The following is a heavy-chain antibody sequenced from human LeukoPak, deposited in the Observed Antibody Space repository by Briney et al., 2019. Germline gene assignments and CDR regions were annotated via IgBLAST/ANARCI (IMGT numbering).Heavy chain of an antibody. D-gene: IGHD3/OR15-3a*01. J-gene: IGHJ5*02. V-gene: IGHV3-53*01. Sequence: GGSLRLSCAASGLTISDNYMSWVRQAPGKGLECVSVIYSGGSTYYADSVKGRFTISTDNSKNTLYLQMNTLRAEDTAVYYCARGRRTFNDFWSPYTDDWFDPWGQGTLVIVSS. CDR2: IYSGGST. CDR3: ARGRRTFNDFWSPYTDDWFDP. CDR1: GLTISDNY.